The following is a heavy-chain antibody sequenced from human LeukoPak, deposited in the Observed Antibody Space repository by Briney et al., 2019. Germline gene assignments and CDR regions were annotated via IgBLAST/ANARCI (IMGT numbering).Heavy chain of an antibody. D-gene: IGHD1-26*01. CDR1: GGSISSGDYY. V-gene: IGHV4-61*08. J-gene: IGHJ4*02. CDR3: ARNAPRGSYQPFDY. CDR2: IYYSGST. Sequence: SETLSLTCTVSGGSISSGDYYWSWIRQPPGKGLEWIGYIYYSGSTNYNPSLKSRVTISVDTSKNQFPLKLSSVTAADTAVYYCARNAPRGSYQPFDYWGQGTLVTVSS.